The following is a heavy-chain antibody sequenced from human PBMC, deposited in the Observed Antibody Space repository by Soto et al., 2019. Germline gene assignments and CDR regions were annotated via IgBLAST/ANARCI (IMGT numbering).Heavy chain of an antibody. V-gene: IGHV1-46*01. J-gene: IGHJ4*02. CDR1: GYTFTSYY. Sequence: ASVKVSCKASGYTFTSYYMHWVRQAPGQGLEWMGIINPSGGSTSYAQKFQGRVTMTRDTSTSTVYMELSSLRSEDTAVYYCARGPLERYFDWLPNFDYWGQGTLVTVSS. D-gene: IGHD3-9*01. CDR3: ARGPLERYFDWLPNFDY. CDR2: INPSGGST.